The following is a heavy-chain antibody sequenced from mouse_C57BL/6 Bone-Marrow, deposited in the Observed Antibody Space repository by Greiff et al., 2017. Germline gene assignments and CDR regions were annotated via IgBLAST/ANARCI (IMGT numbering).Heavy chain of an antibody. CDR2: INPNNGGT. CDR1: GYTFTDYY. Sequence: EVKLQQSGPELVKPGASVKISCKASGYTFTDYYMNWVKQSHGKSLEWIGDINPNNGGTSYNQKLKGKATLTVDTSSSTAYMELRSLTSEDSAVYYCAIDNYVSSWYFDYWGQGTIRPVSS. J-gene: IGHJ2*01. D-gene: IGHD1-1*01. V-gene: IGHV1-26*01. CDR3: AIDNYVSSWYFDY.